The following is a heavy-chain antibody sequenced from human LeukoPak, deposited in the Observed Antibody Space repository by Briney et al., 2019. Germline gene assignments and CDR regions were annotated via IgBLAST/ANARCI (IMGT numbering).Heavy chain of an antibody. CDR1: GGSISSYY. J-gene: IGHJ3*02. CDR2: IYYSGST. CDR3: AHLNVHNWNLPRDAFDI. V-gene: IGHV4-59*01. Sequence: SQTLSLTCTVSGGSISSYYWSWIRQPPGKGLEWIGYIYYSGSTNYNPSLKSRVTISVDTSKNQFSLKLSSVTAADTAVYYCAHLNVHNWNLPRDAFDIWGQGTMVTVSS. D-gene: IGHD1-20*01.